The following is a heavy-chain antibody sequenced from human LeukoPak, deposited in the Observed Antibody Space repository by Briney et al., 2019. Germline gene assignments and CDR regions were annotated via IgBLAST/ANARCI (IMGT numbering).Heavy chain of an antibody. V-gene: IGHV4-4*07. CDR2: IYTSGST. J-gene: IGHJ4*02. Sequence: SETLSLTCTVSGGSISSYYWSWIRQPAGKGLEWIGRIYTSGSTNYNPSLKSRLTISLDTSKRQFSLKMTSMTAADTAVYYCASLRADGGNYPRFDYWGQGALVTVSA. D-gene: IGHD4-23*01. CDR3: ASLRADGGNYPRFDY. CDR1: GGSISSYY.